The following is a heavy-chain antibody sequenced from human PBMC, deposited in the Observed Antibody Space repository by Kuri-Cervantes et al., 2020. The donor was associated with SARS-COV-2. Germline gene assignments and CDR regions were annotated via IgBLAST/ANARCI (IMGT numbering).Heavy chain of an antibody. CDR2: IIPIFGTA. V-gene: IGHV1-69*13. Sequence: SVKVSCKASGYTFTGYYMHWVRQAPGQGLEWMGGIIPIFGTANYAQKLQGRVTITADESTSTAYMELRSLRSDDTAVYYCAWGVLTSKDFDYWGQGTLVTVSS. CDR3: AWGVLTSKDFDY. CDR1: GYTFTGYY. J-gene: IGHJ4*02. D-gene: IGHD3-10*01.